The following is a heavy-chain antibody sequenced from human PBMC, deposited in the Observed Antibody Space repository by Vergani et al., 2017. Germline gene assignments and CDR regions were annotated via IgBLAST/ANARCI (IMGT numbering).Heavy chain of an antibody. CDR3: AKDPRLKEDYYYYYMDV. CDR2: LSASDRRT. J-gene: IGHJ6*03. V-gene: IGHV3-23*01. CDR1: GFTFIMHA. Sequence: EVQLLESGGDLVQPGGSLRLSCAASGFTFIMHAMSWVRQAPGKGLEWVSTLSASDRRTHYADSVKGRFTISRDNSKNTLFLHMNSLRPEDTAVYYCAKDPRLKEDYYYYYMDVWGKGTTVTVSS.